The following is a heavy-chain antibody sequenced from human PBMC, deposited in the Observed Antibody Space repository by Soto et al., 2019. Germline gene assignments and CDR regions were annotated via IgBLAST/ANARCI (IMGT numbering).Heavy chain of an antibody. CDR3: ARERTDFWSGSIWFDP. CDR2: INHSGST. J-gene: IGHJ5*02. V-gene: IGHV4-34*01. D-gene: IGHD3-3*01. CDR1: GGSFSGYY. Sequence: QVQLQKWGAGLLKPSETLSLTCAVYGGSFSGYYWSWIGQPPGKGLEWIGEINHSGSTNYNPSLKSRVNISVDTSKSHFPLKLSSVTAADTAVYYCARERTDFWSGSIWFDPWGQGTLVTVSS.